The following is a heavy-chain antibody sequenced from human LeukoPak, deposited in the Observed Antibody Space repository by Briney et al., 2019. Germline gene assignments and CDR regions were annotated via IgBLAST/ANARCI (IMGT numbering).Heavy chain of an antibody. J-gene: IGHJ5*02. V-gene: IGHV1-8*03. CDR1: GYTFTSYD. D-gene: IGHD6-13*01. Sequence: GASVKVSCKASGYTFTSYDINWVRQAPGQGLEWMGWMNPNSGNTGYAQKFQGRVTITRNTSISTAYMELSSLRSEDTAVYYCARRSSSWYDVWFDPWGQGTLVTVSS. CDR3: ARRSSSWYDVWFDP. CDR2: MNPNSGNT.